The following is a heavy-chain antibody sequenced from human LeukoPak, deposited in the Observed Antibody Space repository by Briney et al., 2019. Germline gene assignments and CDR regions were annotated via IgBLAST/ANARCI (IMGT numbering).Heavy chain of an antibody. Sequence: PSETLSLTCTVSGGSVSNSLNYWGWIRQPPGKGLEWIGNTFYTGSTYSNPTLKSRVTMSVDTSKNQFSLKLSSVTAADTAVYYCARLSKGRYFDYIFDYWGQGTLLTASP. CDR2: TFYTGST. CDR3: ARLSKGRYFDYIFDY. V-gene: IGHV4-39*01. CDR1: GGSVSNSLNY. J-gene: IGHJ4*02. D-gene: IGHD3-9*01.